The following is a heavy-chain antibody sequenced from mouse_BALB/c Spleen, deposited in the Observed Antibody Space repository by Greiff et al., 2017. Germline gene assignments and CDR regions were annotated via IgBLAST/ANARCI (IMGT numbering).Heavy chain of an antibody. CDR1: GYAFSSYW. CDR2: IYPGDGDT. V-gene: IGHV1-80*01. D-gene: IGHD1-1*01. Sequence: VKLQQSGAELVRPGSSVKISCKASGYAFSSYWMNWVKQRPGQGLEWIGQIYPGDGDTNYNGKFKGKATLTADKSSSTAYMQLSSLTSEDSAVYFCARDGPFDYWGQGTTLTVSS. J-gene: IGHJ2*01. CDR3: ARDGPFDY.